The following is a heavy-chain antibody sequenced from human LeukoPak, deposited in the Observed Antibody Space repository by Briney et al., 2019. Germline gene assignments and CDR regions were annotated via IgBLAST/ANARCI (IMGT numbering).Heavy chain of an antibody. CDR3: ARGASGYDDYYYYGMDV. CDR1: GYTFTDYY. CDR2: INTDSGGT. D-gene: IGHD5-12*01. Sequence: ASVKVSCKASGYTFTDYYIHWVRQAPGQGLEWMVWINTDSGGTNYAQKFQGRVTMTTDTSTSTAYMELRSLRSDDTAVYYCARGASGYDDYYYYGMDVWGQGTTVTVSS. V-gene: IGHV1-2*02. J-gene: IGHJ6*02.